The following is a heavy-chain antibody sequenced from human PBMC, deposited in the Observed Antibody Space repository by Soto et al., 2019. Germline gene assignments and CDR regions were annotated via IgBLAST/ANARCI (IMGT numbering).Heavy chain of an antibody. CDR1: GGSISSSSYY. J-gene: IGHJ6*03. CDR3: ARHIQAYYDFWSGRYIPDYYYYYMDV. CDR2: IYYSGST. V-gene: IGHV4-39*01. Sequence: SETLSLTCTVSGGSISSSSYYWGWIRQPPGKGLEWIGSIYYSGSTYYNPSLKSRVTISVDTSKNQFSLKLSSVTAADTAVYYCARHIQAYYDFWSGRYIPDYYYYYMDVWGKGTTVTVSS. D-gene: IGHD3-3*01.